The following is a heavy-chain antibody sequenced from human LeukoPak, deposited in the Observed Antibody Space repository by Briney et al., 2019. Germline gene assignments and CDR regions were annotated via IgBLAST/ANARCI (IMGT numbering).Heavy chain of an antibody. CDR1: GFTFSNAW. V-gene: IGHV3-15*01. J-gene: IGHJ6*03. Sequence: GGSLRLSCAASGFTFSNAWMSWVRQAPGKGLEWVGRIKSKIDGGTTDYAAPVKGRFTISRDDSKNTLYLQMNSLKTEDTAVYYCTTEAYYDILTGYYRGYYYMDVWGKGTTVTVSS. CDR2: IKSKIDGGTT. D-gene: IGHD3-9*01. CDR3: TTEAYYDILTGYYRGYYYMDV.